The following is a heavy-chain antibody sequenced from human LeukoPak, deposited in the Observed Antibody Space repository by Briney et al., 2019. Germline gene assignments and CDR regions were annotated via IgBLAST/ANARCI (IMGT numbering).Heavy chain of an antibody. D-gene: IGHD3-10*01. Sequence: SPETLSLTCAVSGYSINSAYYWGWIRQPPGKGLEWIGSIYHRGSTYYNPSLKSRLTISVDTSKNQCSLKLRSVTAADTAVYYCAGWVGELLPLFAYWGQGILGTVSS. J-gene: IGHJ4*02. V-gene: IGHV4-38-2*01. CDR3: AGWVGELLPLFAY. CDR1: GYSINSAYY. CDR2: IYHRGST.